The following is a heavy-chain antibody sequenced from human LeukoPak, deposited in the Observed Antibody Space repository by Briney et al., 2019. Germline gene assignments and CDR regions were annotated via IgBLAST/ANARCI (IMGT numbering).Heavy chain of an antibody. J-gene: IGHJ4*02. CDR2: INPNSGGT. CDR1: GYTFTGYY. Sequence: ASVKVSCKASGYTFTGYYMHWVRQAPGQGLEWMGWINPNSGGTNYAQKFQDRVTMTRDTSITTAYMELSRLSSDDTAVYYCARDVGMGGYENYFDYWGQGTLVTVSS. CDR3: ARDVGMGGYENYFDY. D-gene: IGHD5-12*01. V-gene: IGHV1-2*02.